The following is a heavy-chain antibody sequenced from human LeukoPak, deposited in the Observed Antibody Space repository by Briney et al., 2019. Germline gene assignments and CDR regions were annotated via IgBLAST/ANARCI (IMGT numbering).Heavy chain of an antibody. CDR1: GFTFSSYG. V-gene: IGHV3-33*06. J-gene: IGHJ4*02. CDR2: IWYDGSNK. CDR3: AKDASPVSYSSCWYPPFDY. Sequence: PGRSLRLSCAASGFTFSSYGMHWVRQAPGKGLEWVAVIWYDGSNKYYADSVKGRFTISRDNSKNTLYLQMNSLRAEDTAVYYCAKDASPVSYSSCWYPPFDYWGQGTLVTVSS. D-gene: IGHD6-19*01.